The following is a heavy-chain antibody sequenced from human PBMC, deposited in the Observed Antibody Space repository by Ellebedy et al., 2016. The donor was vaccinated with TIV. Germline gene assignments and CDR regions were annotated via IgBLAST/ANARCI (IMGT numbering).Heavy chain of an antibody. Sequence: SETLSLXCSVSGDSISSSSDYWVWIRQPPGKGLEWIGTIGNRDRTDYNPSLKSRVFILVDASKNQFFLKLTSVTAADTAVYYCATFNQYYTYLGVWGKGTTVTVSS. J-gene: IGHJ6*03. CDR1: GDSISSSSDY. V-gene: IGHV4-39*01. CDR2: IGNRDRT. CDR3: ATFNQYYTYLGV. D-gene: IGHD1-14*01.